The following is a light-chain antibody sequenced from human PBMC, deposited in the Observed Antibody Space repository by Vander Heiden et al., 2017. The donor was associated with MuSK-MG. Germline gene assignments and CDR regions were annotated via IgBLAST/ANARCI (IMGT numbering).Light chain of an antibody. CDR3: QQYNSYLFT. CDR1: QSISSW. CDR2: DAA. V-gene: IGKV1-5*01. Sequence: DIQITPSPSTLSASVGDRVTITCRASQSISSWLAWYQQKPGKAPKLLIYDAASLESGVPSRFSGSGSGTEFTLTISSLQPDDFATYYCQQYNSYLFTFGHGTKVDIK. J-gene: IGKJ3*01.